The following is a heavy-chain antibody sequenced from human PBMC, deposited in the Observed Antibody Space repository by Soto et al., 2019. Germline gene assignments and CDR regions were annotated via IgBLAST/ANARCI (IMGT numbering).Heavy chain of an antibody. CDR3: ARALGDYAFDY. D-gene: IGHD4-17*01. CDR1: GGSISSYY. V-gene: IGHV4-59*01. J-gene: IGHJ4*02. CDR2: IYYSGST. Sequence: QVQLQESGPGLVKPSETLSPTCTVSGGSISSYYWSWIRQPPGKGLEWIGYIYYSGSTNYNPSLKSRVTISVDTSKNQFSLKLSSVTAADTAVYYCARALGDYAFDYWGQGTLVTVSS.